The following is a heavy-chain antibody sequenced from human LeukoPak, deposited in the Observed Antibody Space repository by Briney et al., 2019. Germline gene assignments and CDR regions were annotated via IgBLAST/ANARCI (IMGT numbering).Heavy chain of an antibody. V-gene: IGHV4-39*01. CDR2: MHYSGTT. Sequence: SETLSLTCNVSGGSISNSPYYWGWIRQPPGKGLEWIGSMHYSGTTYHNPSLRSRVTISVDTSKNQFSLRLISVTATDTAVYYCARNDRGRPADYWGQGTLVTVSS. CDR1: GGSISNSPYY. CDR3: ARNDRGRPADY. D-gene: IGHD1-26*01. J-gene: IGHJ4*02.